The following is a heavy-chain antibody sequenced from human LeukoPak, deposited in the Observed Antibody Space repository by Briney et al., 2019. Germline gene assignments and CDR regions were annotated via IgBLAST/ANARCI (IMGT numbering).Heavy chain of an antibody. V-gene: IGHV5-51*04. J-gene: IGHJ5*02. Sequence: GESLKISCKGSGYSFTSYWIGWVRQMPGKGLEWMGLIYPGDSDTRYSPSFQGQVTISADKPISTAYLQWSSLKASDTAMYYCARIRRIAAAGTSEFDPWGQGTLVTVSS. CDR2: IYPGDSDT. D-gene: IGHD6-13*01. CDR3: ARIRRIAAAGTSEFDP. CDR1: GYSFTSYW.